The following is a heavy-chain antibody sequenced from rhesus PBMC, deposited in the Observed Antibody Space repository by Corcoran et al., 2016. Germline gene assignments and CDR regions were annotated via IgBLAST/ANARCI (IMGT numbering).Heavy chain of an antibody. CDR2: YPPTPRGT. CDR3: VRTYCIGIYCYAPLY. V-gene: IGHV1-138*01. D-gene: IGHD2-27*01. CDR1: GYTVTDYY. J-gene: IGHJ4*01. Sequence: QVQLVQSGAEVKKPGPSVKVSCKASGYTVTDYYIHWVRQANGQGLECTRTYPPTPRGTYLYRKCHVRVSIPRDTTASPAYMELSRLRSVATAVYYCVRTYCIGIYCYAPLYWGQGVLVTVSS.